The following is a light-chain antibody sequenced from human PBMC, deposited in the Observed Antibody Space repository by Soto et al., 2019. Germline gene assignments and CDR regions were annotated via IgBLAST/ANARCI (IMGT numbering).Light chain of an antibody. CDR2: DAS. CDR3: QQRSNWPPALT. Sequence: EIVLTQSPATLSLSPGERATLSCRASQSVSSYLAWYQQKPGQAPRLLIYDASNRATGIPARFSGSGSGTDFTLAISSLAPEAFAVYYCQQRSNWPPALTFGGGTKVEIK. CDR1: QSVSSY. V-gene: IGKV3-11*01. J-gene: IGKJ4*01.